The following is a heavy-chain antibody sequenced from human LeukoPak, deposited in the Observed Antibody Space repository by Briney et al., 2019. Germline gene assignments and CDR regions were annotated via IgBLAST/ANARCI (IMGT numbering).Heavy chain of an antibody. CDR3: ARELKRSYYYYMDV. J-gene: IGHJ6*03. CDR1: GGSISSYY. Sequence: SETLSLTCTVSGGSISSYYWSWIRQPPGKGLEWVGYIYYSGSTNYNPSLKSRATISVDTSKNQFSLKLSSVTAADTAVYYCARELKRSYYYYMDVWGKGTTVTVSS. CDR2: IYYSGST. V-gene: IGHV4-59*01.